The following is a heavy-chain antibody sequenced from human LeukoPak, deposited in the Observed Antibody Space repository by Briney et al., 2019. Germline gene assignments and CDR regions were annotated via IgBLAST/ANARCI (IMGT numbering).Heavy chain of an antibody. J-gene: IGHJ4*02. CDR2: ISSTRSPI. CDR3: ATESIPDY. D-gene: IGHD2/OR15-2a*01. Sequence: PGGSLRLSCAASGFTFSSYSMNWVRQAPGKGLEWVSYISSTRSPIHYADSVKGRFTISRDNAKNSLYLQMNSLRAEDTAVYYCATESIPDYWGQGTLVTASP. V-gene: IGHV3-48*01. CDR1: GFTFSSYS.